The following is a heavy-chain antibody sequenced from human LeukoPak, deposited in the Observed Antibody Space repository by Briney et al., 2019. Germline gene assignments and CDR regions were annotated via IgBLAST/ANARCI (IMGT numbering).Heavy chain of an antibody. Sequence: GGSLRLSCAASGFTFSSYSMNWVRQAPGKGLEGVSSISSSSSYIYYADSVKGRFTISRDNAKNSLYLQMNSLRAEDTAVYYCARDPSSGGWFDPWGQGTLVTASS. CDR1: GFTFSSYS. CDR3: ARDPSSGGWFDP. D-gene: IGHD6-19*01. V-gene: IGHV3-21*01. CDR2: ISSSSSYI. J-gene: IGHJ5*02.